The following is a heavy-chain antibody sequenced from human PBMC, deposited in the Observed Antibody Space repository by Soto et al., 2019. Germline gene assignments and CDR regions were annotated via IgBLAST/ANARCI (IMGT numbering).Heavy chain of an antibody. V-gene: IGHV1-18*01. CDR1: GYTFSRYG. Sequence: QGQLVQSGGEVKKPGASVKVSCKASGYTFSRYGISWVRQAPGQGLEWMGWISGYNGDTNYAKKFQGRVTMTIDTSTRPADMELGSLTSNDTAVYYCAKDGPTLYYYFGLAVWGEGTTVTVSS. CDR3: AKDGPTLYYYFGLAV. J-gene: IGHJ6*04. CDR2: ISGYNGDT.